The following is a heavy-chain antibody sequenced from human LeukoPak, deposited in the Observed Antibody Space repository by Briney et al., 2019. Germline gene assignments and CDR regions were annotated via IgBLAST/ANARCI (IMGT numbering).Heavy chain of an antibody. V-gene: IGHV3-9*01. CDR3: AKDRGNYDFWSGHSSVAFDI. J-gene: IGHJ3*02. CDR2: ISWNSGSI. D-gene: IGHD3-3*01. CDR1: GFTFDDYA. Sequence: GGSLRLSCAASGFTFDDYAMHWVRQAPGKGLEWVSGISWNSGSIGYADSVKGRFTISRDNAKNSLYLQMNGLRAEDTALYYCAKDRGNYDFWSGHSSVAFDIWGQGTMVTVSS.